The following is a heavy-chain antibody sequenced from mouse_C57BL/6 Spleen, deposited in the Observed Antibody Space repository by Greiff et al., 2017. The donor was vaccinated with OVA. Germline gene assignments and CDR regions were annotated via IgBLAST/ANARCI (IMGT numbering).Heavy chain of an antibody. CDR3: AREEDFDD. J-gene: IGHJ2*01. V-gene: IGHV1-54*01. Sequence: VQLQQSGAELVRPGTSVKVSCKASGYAFTNYLIEWVKQRPGQGLEWIGVINPGSGGTNYNEKFKGKATLTADKSSSTAYMQLSSLTSEDSAVYFCAREEDFDDWGQGTTLTVSS. CDR2: INPGSGGT. CDR1: GYAFTNYL.